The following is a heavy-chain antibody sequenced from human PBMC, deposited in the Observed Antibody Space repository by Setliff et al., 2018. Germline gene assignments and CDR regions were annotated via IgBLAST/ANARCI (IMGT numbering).Heavy chain of an antibody. CDR3: GRAGVAAADRKGLLDH. CDR1: GYTFTSYY. Sequence: ASVKVSCKASGYTFTSYYMYWVRQVPGQGPEWMGTINTGGGSASIVDQFQGRVTMTRDTSTSTVYMELNGLRSDDTAVYYCGRAGVAAADRKGLLDHWGQGTLVTVSS. V-gene: IGHV1-46*01. D-gene: IGHD6-13*01. J-gene: IGHJ4*02. CDR2: INTGGGSA.